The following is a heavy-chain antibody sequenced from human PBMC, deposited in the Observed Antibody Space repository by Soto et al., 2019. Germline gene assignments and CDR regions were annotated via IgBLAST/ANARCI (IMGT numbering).Heavy chain of an antibody. V-gene: IGHV1-3*01. D-gene: IGHD6-6*01. CDR3: ARDCPTQYSSRGALGP. Sequence: ASVKVSCKASGYTFTSYAMHWVRQAPGQRLEWKGWINAGNGNTKYSQKFQGRVTITRDTSASTAYMELSSLRSEDTAVYYCARDCPTQYSSRGALGPWGQGTLVTVSS. CDR1: GYTFTSYA. J-gene: IGHJ5*02. CDR2: INAGNGNT.